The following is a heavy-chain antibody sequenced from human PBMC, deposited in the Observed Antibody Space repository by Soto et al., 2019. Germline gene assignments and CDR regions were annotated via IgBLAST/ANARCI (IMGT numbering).Heavy chain of an antibody. D-gene: IGHD3-22*01. V-gene: IGHV3-15*01. CDR2: IKSKSDGGTT. CDR3: AKEDNYYDSSGYYLEYFHH. CDR1: GITFSKAW. Sequence: GGSLRLSCAASGITFSKAWMNWVRQSPGKGLEWVGRIKSKSDGGTTDYAAPVKGRFTISRDDSKNTLCLQMNSLKTEDTAVYYCAKEDNYYDSSGYYLEYFHHWGQGTLLTGLL. J-gene: IGHJ1*01.